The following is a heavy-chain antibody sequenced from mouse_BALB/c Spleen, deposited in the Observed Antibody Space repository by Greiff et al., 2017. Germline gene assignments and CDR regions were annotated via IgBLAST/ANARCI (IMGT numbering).Heavy chain of an antibody. CDR2: IYPGSGST. V-gene: IGHV1S22*01. CDR3: TRKEVRRGMDY. Sequence: LQQPGSELVRPGASVKLSCKASGYTFTSYWMHWVKQRPGQGLEWIGNIYPGSGSTNYDEKFKSKATLTLDTSSSTAYMQLSSLTSEDSAVYYCTRKEVRRGMDYWGQGTSVTVSS. D-gene: IGHD2-14*01. CDR1: GYTFTSYW. J-gene: IGHJ4*01.